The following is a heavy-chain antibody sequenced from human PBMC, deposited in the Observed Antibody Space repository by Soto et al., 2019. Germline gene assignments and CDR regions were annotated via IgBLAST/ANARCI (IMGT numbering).Heavy chain of an antibody. J-gene: IGHJ4*02. V-gene: IGHV3-23*01. CDR1: GFTFNNYA. Sequence: PGGSLRLSCAASGFTFNNYAMSWLRQAPGKRLEWVSTMTVNGDVTYYANSVQGRFTISRYNSMKILYLQMSSLRAGDTAIYYCAKNLYTGTYYNFDSWGQGTLVTVSS. CDR2: MTVNGDVT. D-gene: IGHD1-26*01. CDR3: AKNLYTGTYYNFDS.